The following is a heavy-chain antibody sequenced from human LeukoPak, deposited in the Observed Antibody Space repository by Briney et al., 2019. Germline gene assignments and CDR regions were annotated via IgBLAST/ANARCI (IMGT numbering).Heavy chain of an antibody. CDR3: ATGYSSAWYVHY. CDR1: GFTVSSNY. V-gene: IGHV3-66*01. D-gene: IGHD6-19*01. Sequence: AGSLRLSCAASGFTVSSNYMSWVRQAPGKGLHWVSVIYSGGRTDYADSVKGRFTISRDNSRNTLYLQMNSLRAEDAAVYYCATGYSSAWYVHYWGQGTLVTVSS. CDR2: IYSGGRT. J-gene: IGHJ4*02.